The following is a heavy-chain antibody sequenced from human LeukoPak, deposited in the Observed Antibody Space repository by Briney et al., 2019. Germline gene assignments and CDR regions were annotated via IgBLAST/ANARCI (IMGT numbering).Heavy chain of an antibody. V-gene: IGHV3-30-3*01. CDR3: ARSRPYGDYVTEFDY. CDR2: ISYDGSNK. J-gene: IGHJ4*02. D-gene: IGHD4-17*01. Sequence: AGGSLRLSCAASGFTFSSYAMHWVRQAPGKGLEWVAVISYDGSNKYYADSVKGRFTISRDNSKNTLYLQMNSLRSEDTAVYYCARSRPYGDYVTEFDYWGQGTLVTVSS. CDR1: GFTFSSYA.